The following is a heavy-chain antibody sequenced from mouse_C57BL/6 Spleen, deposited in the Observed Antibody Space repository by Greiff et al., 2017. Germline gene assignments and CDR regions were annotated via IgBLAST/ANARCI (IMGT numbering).Heavy chain of an antibody. Sequence: EVMLVESEGGLVQPGSSMKLSCTASGFTFSDYYMAWVRQVPEKGLEWVANINYDGSSTYYLDSLKNRFIISRDNAKIILYLQMSSLKSEDTATYYCARDLGVAGAMDYWGQGTSVTVSS. V-gene: IGHV5-16*01. CDR1: GFTFSDYY. D-gene: IGHD1-1*02. J-gene: IGHJ4*01. CDR2: INYDGSST. CDR3: ARDLGVAGAMDY.